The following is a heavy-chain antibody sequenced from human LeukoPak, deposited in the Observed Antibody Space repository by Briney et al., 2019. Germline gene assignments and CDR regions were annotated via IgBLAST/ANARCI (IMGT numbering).Heavy chain of an antibody. CDR3: AKLTYGSGSYSRTHDF. CDR2: ISGTGGST. CDR1: GGSFSGYY. V-gene: IGHV3-23*01. J-gene: IGHJ4*02. D-gene: IGHD3-10*01. Sequence: ETLSLTCAVYGGSFSGYYWSWVRQAPGKGLEWVSGISGTGGSTYYADSVKGRFTISRDNSKNTLYLQMNSLRAEDTAVYYCAKLTYGSGSYSRTHDFWGQGTLVTVSS.